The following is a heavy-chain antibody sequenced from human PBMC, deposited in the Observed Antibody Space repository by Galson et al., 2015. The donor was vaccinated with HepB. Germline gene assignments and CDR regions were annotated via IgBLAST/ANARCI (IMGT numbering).Heavy chain of an antibody. J-gene: IGHJ4*02. V-gene: IGHV4-30-4*01. CDR3: VRVRTGTSCYDF. CDR1: GGSISNADSH. CDR2: IAYHGGT. Sequence: TVSGGSISNADSHWSWIRQPPGKGLEWIGYIAYHGGTSYNPSLRSRTTISTDTSKNQYSLRLNFVTAADTAVYYCVRVRTGTSCYDFWGQGTLVTVSS. D-gene: IGHD1-1*01.